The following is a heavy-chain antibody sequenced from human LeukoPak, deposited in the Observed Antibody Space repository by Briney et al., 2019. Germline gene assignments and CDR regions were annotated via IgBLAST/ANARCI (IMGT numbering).Heavy chain of an antibody. D-gene: IGHD3-3*01. CDR1: GFTFKNYA. CDR2: LSASGHLT. V-gene: IGHV3-23*01. J-gene: IGHJ6*02. Sequence: QAGGSLRLSCAASGFTFKNYAMGWVRQAPGKGLEWVSALSASGHLTYYADSVEGRFTISRDNSKNTLFPLMNSLRAEDTAVYYCAKDVLRALRFLEGMYYYGMDVWGQGTTVTVSS. CDR3: AKDVLRALRFLEGMYYYGMDV.